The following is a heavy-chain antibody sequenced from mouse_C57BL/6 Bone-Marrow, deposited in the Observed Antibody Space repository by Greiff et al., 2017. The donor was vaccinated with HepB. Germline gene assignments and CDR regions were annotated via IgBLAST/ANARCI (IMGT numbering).Heavy chain of an antibody. D-gene: IGHD2-4*01. CDR3: ARSSDYDYDGYYFDY. V-gene: IGHV1-55*01. CDR1: GYNFTSYW. Sequence: QVQLQQPGAELVKPGASVKMSCKASGYNFTSYWITWVKQRPGQGLEWIGDIYPGSGSTNYNEKFKSKATLTVDTSSSTAYMQLSSLTSEDSAVYYGARSSDYDYDGYYFDYWGQGTTLTVSS. CDR2: IYPGSGST. J-gene: IGHJ2*01.